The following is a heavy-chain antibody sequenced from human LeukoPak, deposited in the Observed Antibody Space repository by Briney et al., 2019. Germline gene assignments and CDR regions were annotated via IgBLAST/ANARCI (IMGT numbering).Heavy chain of an antibody. Sequence: GGSLRLSCAASGFTFSSYAMSWVRQAPGKGLEWVSAISGSGGSTYYADSVKGRFTISRDNPKNTLYLQMNSLRAEDTAVYYCAKGTVGATNVGDYFDYWGQGTLVTVSS. J-gene: IGHJ4*02. CDR2: ISGSGGST. CDR1: GFTFSSYA. CDR3: AKGTVGATNVGDYFDY. V-gene: IGHV3-23*01. D-gene: IGHD1-26*01.